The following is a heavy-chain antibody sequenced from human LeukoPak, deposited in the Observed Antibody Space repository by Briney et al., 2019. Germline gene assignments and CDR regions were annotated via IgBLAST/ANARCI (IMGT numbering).Heavy chain of an antibody. CDR2: ISADGIRT. J-gene: IGHJ6*02. CDR3: TRGISYTMNI. V-gene: IGHV3-74*01. D-gene: IGHD2/OR15-2a*01. Sequence: GGSLRLSCAASGFTFSSYAMSWVRQAPGKGLEWVSLISADGIRTTYADSVKGRFIISRDNAKNTLYLQMSSLRAEDTAVYYCTRGISYTMNIWGQGTTVTASS. CDR1: GFTFSSYA.